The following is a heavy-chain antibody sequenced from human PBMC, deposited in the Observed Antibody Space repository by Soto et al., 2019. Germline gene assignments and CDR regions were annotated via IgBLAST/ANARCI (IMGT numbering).Heavy chain of an antibody. CDR3: AKTGTDGSWFDP. CDR2: IDWDDDT. V-gene: IGHV2-70*04. CDR1: GFSLRNSGMR. J-gene: IGHJ5*02. Sequence: SGPTLVNPTQTLTLTCTFSGFSLRNSGMRVSWIRQPPGKALEWLARIDWDDDTFYSTSLRTRLTISKDTSKNQVALTMTNMDSVDTATYYCAKTGTDGSWFDPWGQGTLVTAPQ. D-gene: IGHD1-1*01.